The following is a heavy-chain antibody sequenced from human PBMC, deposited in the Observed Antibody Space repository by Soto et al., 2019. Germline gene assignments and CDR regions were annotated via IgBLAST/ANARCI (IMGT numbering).Heavy chain of an antibody. J-gene: IGHJ4*02. CDR1: GFTFNIYG. V-gene: IGHV3-30*18. CDR3: AKDQASGQGSFDS. Sequence: GGSLRLSCAASGFTFNIYGMHWVRQAPDKGLEWVALISYDGSNQYYADSVKGRFTISRDNSKNTLFLQMNIPRADDTAVYYCAKDQASGQGSFDSWGQGTLVTVSS. CDR2: ISYDGSNQ.